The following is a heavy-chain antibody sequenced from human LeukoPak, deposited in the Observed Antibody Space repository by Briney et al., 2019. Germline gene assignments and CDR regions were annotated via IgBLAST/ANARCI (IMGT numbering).Heavy chain of an antibody. V-gene: IGHV3-7*03. D-gene: IGHD6-19*01. CDR3: ARDVSNSGWYEGTFDV. Sequence: GGSLRHSCEASGFIFNNYWMSWVRQTPGEGLEWVAHIKEDGSEQYYVDSVKGRFTITRDNAKNLLYLQVNSLRAEDTAVYYCARDVSNSGWYEGTFDVWGQGTMVTVSS. J-gene: IGHJ3*01. CDR2: IKEDGSEQ. CDR1: GFIFNNYW.